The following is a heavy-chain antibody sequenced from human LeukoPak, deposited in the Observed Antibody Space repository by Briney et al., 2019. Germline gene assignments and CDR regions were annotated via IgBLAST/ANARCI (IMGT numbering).Heavy chain of an antibody. J-gene: IGHJ4*02. CDR3: AIAGVSSTSCYRCFNY. D-gene: IGHD2-2*02. CDR2: IYPGDSDT. V-gene: IGHV5-51*01. CDR1: GYSFISYW. Sequence: GESLKISCRGSGYSFISYWIGWVRQMPGKGLEWMAIIYPGDSDTRYSPSFQGQVTISADRSISTAYLRWSSLKASDTAMYYCAIAGVSSTSCYRCFNYWGQGTLVTVSS.